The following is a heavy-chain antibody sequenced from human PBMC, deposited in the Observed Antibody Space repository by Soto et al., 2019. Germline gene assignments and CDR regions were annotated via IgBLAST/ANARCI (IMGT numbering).Heavy chain of an antibody. Sequence: GASVKVSCKASGYTFTSYGISWVRQAPGQGLKWMGWISAYNGNTNYAQKLQGRVTMTTDTSTSTAYMELRSLRSDDTAVYYCARELMITFGGALYYYYGMDVWGQGTTVTVSS. D-gene: IGHD3-16*01. J-gene: IGHJ6*02. V-gene: IGHV1-18*04. CDR3: ARELMITFGGALYYYYGMDV. CDR1: GYTFTSYG. CDR2: ISAYNGNT.